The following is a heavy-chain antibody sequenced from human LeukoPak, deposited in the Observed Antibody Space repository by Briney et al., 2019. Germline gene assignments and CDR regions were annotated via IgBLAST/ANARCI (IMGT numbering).Heavy chain of an antibody. V-gene: IGHV3-13*01. CDR2: INTAGDT. Sequence: GGSLRLSCAASGFTFSSYDMHWVRQGTGKGLEWVSGINTAGDTYYLGSVNGRFNISRENAKNCLYLQINSLRVEDTAVYYCARGAATGFDPWGQGTLVTVSS. J-gene: IGHJ5*02. D-gene: IGHD2-15*01. CDR1: GFTFSSYD. CDR3: ARGAATGFDP.